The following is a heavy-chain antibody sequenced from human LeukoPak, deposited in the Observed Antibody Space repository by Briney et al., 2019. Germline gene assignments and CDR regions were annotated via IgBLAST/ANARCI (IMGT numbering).Heavy chain of an antibody. Sequence: GGSLRLSCAASGFTFSSYSMNWVRQAPGKGLEWVSCISSSSSTIYYADSVKGRFTISRDNAKNSLYLQMNSLRAEDTAVYYCANLCSTSCYNDAFDIWGQGTMVTVSS. J-gene: IGHJ3*02. CDR1: GFTFSSYS. CDR2: ISSSSSTI. D-gene: IGHD2-2*02. CDR3: ANLCSTSCYNDAFDI. V-gene: IGHV3-48*01.